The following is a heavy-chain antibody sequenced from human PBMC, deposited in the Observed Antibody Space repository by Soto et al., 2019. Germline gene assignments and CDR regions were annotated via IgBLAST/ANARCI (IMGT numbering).Heavy chain of an antibody. J-gene: IGHJ6*02. V-gene: IGHV3-21*01. Sequence: GGSLRLSCAASGFTFSSYSMNWVRQAPGKGLEWVSSISSSSSYIYYADSVKGRFTISRDNAKNSLYLQMNSLRAEDTAVYYCARDRIWFGESYYGMDVWGQGTTVTVSS. D-gene: IGHD3-10*01. CDR2: ISSSSSYI. CDR1: GFTFSSYS. CDR3: ARDRIWFGESYYGMDV.